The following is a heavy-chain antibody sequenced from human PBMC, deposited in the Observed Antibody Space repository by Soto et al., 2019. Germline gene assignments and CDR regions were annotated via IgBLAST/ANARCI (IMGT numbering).Heavy chain of an antibody. CDR3: ARVPDV. V-gene: IGHV4-30-2*01. J-gene: IGHJ6*02. CDR1: GGSISSGGYS. Sequence: TLSITCAVSGGSISSGGYSWTWIRQPPGKGLEWIGYIYHSGSTYYNPSLKSRVTISVDRSKNQFSLKLNSVTAADTAVYYCARVPDVWGQGTTVTVS. CDR2: IYHSGST.